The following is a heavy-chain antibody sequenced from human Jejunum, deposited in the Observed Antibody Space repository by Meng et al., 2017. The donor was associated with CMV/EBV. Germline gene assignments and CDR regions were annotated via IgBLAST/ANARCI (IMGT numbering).Heavy chain of an antibody. V-gene: IGHV3-9*01. CDR3: AKGLSGYDFGAFDI. CDR2: ISWDSVDI. J-gene: IGHJ3*02. CDR1: RYIFDDYA. D-gene: IGHD5-12*01. Sequence: RYIFDDYAMHWVRQAPGKGLEWVSGISWDSVDIEYADSVRGRFTISRDNAKNSLYLQMDSLRPEDTALYYCAKGLSGYDFGAFDIWGQGTVGTVSS.